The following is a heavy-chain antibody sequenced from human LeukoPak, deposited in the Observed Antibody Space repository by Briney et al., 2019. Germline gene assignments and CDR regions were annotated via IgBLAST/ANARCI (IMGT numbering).Heavy chain of an antibody. D-gene: IGHD3-10*01. CDR2: IDWDDDK. CDR3: AHQTVTYYYGSGSYYDC. CDR1: GLSLRTSGVG. V-gene: IGHV2-5*02. J-gene: IGHJ4*02. Sequence: SGPTLLQPTPTLTLTCTFSGLSLRTSGVGVGWIRQPPGKALEWLTVIDWDDDKRYSPSLKSRLTITKDTSKNQVVLTMTNMDPVDTATYYCAHQTVTYYYGSGSYYDCWGQGTLVTVSS.